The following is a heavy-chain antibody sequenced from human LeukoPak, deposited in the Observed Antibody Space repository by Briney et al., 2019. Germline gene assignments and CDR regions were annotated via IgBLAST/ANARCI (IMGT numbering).Heavy chain of an antibody. Sequence: GESLKISCKGSGYSFTSYWIGWVRQMPGKGLEWMGSIYPGDSDTRYSPSFQGQVTISADKSITTAYLQWSSLKASDTAMYYCARRSSSSYSGTFDIWGQGTMVTVSS. D-gene: IGHD6-13*01. CDR1: GYSFTSYW. J-gene: IGHJ3*02. V-gene: IGHV5-51*01. CDR2: IYPGDSDT. CDR3: ARRSSSSYSGTFDI.